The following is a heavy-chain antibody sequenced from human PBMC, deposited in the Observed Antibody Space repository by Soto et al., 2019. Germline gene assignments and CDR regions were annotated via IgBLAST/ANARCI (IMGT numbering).Heavy chain of an antibody. Sequence: GGSLRLSCAASGFTFSSYAMGWVRQAPGKGLEWVSAISGSGGSTYYADSVKGRFTISRDNSKNTLYPQMNSLRAEDTAVYYWAKKTKWLRDAFDIWGQGTMVTVSS. D-gene: IGHD5-12*01. CDR1: GFTFSSYA. J-gene: IGHJ3*02. V-gene: IGHV3-23*01. CDR3: AKKTKWLRDAFDI. CDR2: ISGSGGST.